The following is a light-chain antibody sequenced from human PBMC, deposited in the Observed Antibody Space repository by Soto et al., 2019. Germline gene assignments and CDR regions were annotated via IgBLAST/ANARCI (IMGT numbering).Light chain of an antibody. CDR2: AAS. CDR3: QHSTTWT. CDR1: QGISTY. V-gene: IGKV1-39*01. J-gene: IGKJ1*01. Sequence: DIQMTQSPSTLSGSVGDRVTITCRASQGISTYLNWYQQKPGKAPKLLIYAASSLQSGVPSRFSGSGSETDFTLTISSLQPEDFATYSCQHSTTWTFGQGTKVDI.